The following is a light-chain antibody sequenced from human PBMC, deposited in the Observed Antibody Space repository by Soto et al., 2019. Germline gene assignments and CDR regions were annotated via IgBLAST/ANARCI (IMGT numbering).Light chain of an antibody. V-gene: IGLV2-14*01. CDR1: SSDVGGYNY. Sequence: QSSLTQPASVSGSPGQSITISCTGTSSDVGGYNYVSWYQQHPGKAPKLMIYDVSNRPSGVSNRFSGSKSGNTASLTISGLQAEDEADYYCSSYTSSSTPYVIGTGTKVNVL. CDR3: SSYTSSSTPYV. CDR2: DVS. J-gene: IGLJ1*01.